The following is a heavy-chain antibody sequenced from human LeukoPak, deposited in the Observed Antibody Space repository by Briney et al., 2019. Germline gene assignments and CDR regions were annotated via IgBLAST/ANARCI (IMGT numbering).Heavy chain of an antibody. CDR2: IKQDGSEK. J-gene: IGHJ4*02. D-gene: IGHD5-18*01. CDR1: GLTFSSYW. Sequence: GGSLRLSCAASGLTFSSYWMSWVRQAPGKGLEWVANIKQDGSEKYYVDSVKGRFTISRDNAKNSLYLQMNSLRAEDTAVYYCARDQPLQLWSDYWGQGTLVTVSS. CDR3: ARDQPLQLWSDY. V-gene: IGHV3-7*01.